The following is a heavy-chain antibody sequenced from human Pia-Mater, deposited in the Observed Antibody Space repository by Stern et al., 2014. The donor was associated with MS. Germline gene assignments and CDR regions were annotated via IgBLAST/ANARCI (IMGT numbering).Heavy chain of an antibody. CDR2: IDYSGST. J-gene: IGHJ3*02. CDR3: ARRDYYDSSGYYDDAFDI. Sequence: QLQLQESGPGLVKPSETLSLTCTVSGGSISTYYWGWIRQPPGKGLEWIGNIDYSGSTNYNPSLKSRVTISVDTSKNQFSLKLSSVTAADTAVYYCARRDYYDSSGYYDDAFDIWGQGTMVTVSS. V-gene: IGHV4-59*01. CDR1: GGSISTYY. D-gene: IGHD3-22*01.